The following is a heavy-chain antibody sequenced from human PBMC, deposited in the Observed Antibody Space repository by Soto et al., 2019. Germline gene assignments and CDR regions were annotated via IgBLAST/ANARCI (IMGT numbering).Heavy chain of an antibody. Sequence: SETLSLTCTVSGGSVRGSRYYWGWIRQTPGKGLEWIGCVYYSGSTHYNPSLKSRVTVSVDTSKNQFSLKLSSVTAADTAVYYCARECLSSSCHNYMDVWGKGTTVTVSS. V-gene: IGHV4-39*07. J-gene: IGHJ6*03. D-gene: IGHD6-13*01. CDR2: VYYSGST. CDR1: GGSVRGSRYY. CDR3: ARECLSSSCHNYMDV.